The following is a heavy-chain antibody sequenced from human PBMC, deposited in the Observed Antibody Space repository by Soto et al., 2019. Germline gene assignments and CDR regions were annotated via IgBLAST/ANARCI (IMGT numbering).Heavy chain of an antibody. Sequence: ASVKVSCKVSGYTLTELSMHWVRQAPGKGLEWMGGFDPEDGETIYAQKFQGRVTMTEDTSTDTAYMELSSLRSEDTAVYYCATAPRAGTGYYYYGMDVWGQGTTVTVSS. J-gene: IGHJ6*02. V-gene: IGHV1-24*01. D-gene: IGHD6-13*01. CDR1: GYTLTELS. CDR2: FDPEDGET. CDR3: ATAPRAGTGYYYYGMDV.